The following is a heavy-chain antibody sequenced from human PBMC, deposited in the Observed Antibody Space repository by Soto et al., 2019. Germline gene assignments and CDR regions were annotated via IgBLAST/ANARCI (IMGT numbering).Heavy chain of an antibody. D-gene: IGHD3-9*01. CDR1: GFSLSTSGVG. J-gene: IGHJ6*03. CDR3: AHGLREVNYDILTGYYYHYYYYMDV. CDR2: IYWDDDK. Sequence: SGPTLVNPTQTLTLTCTFSGFSLSTSGVGVGWIRQPPGKALEWLALIYWDDDKRYSPSLKSRLTITKDTSKNQVVLTMTNMDPVDTATYYCAHGLREVNYDILTGYYYHYYYYMDVWGKGTTVTVSS. V-gene: IGHV2-5*02.